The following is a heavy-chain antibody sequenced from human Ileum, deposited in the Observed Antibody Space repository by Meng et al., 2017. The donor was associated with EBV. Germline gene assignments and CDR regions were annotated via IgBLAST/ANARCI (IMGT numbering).Heavy chain of an antibody. Sequence: QGQRQEPGPGLVKPSETLSLACAGSGGSISRSDWWSWVRQPPGKGLEWIGETSHSGSTNYSPSLKSRVTISLDKSKNQLSLKLNSVTAADTAVYYCASSDYYRSDYWGQGTLVTVSS. CDR1: GGSISRSDW. CDR3: ASSDYYRSDY. CDR2: TSHSGST. J-gene: IGHJ4*02. D-gene: IGHD3-22*01. V-gene: IGHV4-4*02.